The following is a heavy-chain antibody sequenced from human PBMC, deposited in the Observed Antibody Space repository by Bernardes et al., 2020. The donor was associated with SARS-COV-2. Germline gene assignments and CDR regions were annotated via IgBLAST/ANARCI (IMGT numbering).Heavy chain of an antibody. CDR1: GFTVSSIY. CDR3: ARALSVGYDY. J-gene: IGHJ4*02. CDR2: FYSGDST. D-gene: IGHD1-26*01. Sequence: VGSLLLSCAASGFTVSSIYMSWVRQAPGKGLECVSFFYSGDSTYYADSVKGRFTISRDNSKNTLYLQMNSLRAEDTAMYFCARALSVGYDYWGQGTLVTVSS. V-gene: IGHV3-66*02.